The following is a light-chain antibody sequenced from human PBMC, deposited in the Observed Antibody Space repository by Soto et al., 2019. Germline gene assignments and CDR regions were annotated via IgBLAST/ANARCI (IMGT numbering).Light chain of an antibody. CDR1: QSVSSSY. J-gene: IGKJ4*01. CDR3: QQYDNSPLT. V-gene: IGKV3-20*01. Sequence: DIVLTQSLGTLSLSPGERAALSCRASQSVSSSYLAWYQQKPGQAPRLLIYGASNRATGIPDRFSGSGSGTDFTLTISRLEPEDFAVYYCQQYDNSPLTFGGGTKVDIK. CDR2: GAS.